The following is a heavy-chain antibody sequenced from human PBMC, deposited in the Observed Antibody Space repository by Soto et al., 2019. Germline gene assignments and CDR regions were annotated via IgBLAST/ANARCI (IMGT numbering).Heavy chain of an antibody. CDR1: GGSISSYY. CDR2: IYYSGST. Sequence: ASETLSLTCTVSGGSISSYYWSWIRQPPGKGLEWIGYIYYSGSTNYNPSLKSRVTISVDTSKNQFSLKLSSVTAADTAVYYCARDAYSSSSWGFNPWGQGTLVTV. D-gene: IGHD6-6*01. J-gene: IGHJ5*02. CDR3: ARDAYSSSSWGFNP. V-gene: IGHV4-59*01.